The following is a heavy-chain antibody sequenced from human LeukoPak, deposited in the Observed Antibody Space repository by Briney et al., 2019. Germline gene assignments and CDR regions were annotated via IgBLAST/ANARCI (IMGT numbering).Heavy chain of an antibody. CDR2: VSGTGTST. V-gene: IGHV3-23*01. J-gene: IGHJ3*02. CDR1: GFTFHNYA. CDR3: AREAAFDM. Sequence: GGSLRLSCKASGFTFHNYAMTWVRQAPGKGLDWVSTVSGTGTSTFYADSVKVRATISRDNSKNMLYLQMNSLRAEDTAVYYCAREAAFDMWGQGTMVTVSS.